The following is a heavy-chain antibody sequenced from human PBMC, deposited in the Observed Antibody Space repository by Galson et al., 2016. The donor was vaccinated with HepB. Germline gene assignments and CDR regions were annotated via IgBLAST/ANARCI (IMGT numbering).Heavy chain of an antibody. CDR3: AREAKIGGHCSGGSCPLDY. CDR2: IHYSGNT. CDR1: GVSISYNDYY. D-gene: IGHD2-15*01. Sequence: SETLSLTCTVSGVSISYNDYYWGWIRQPPGKGLEWIETIHYSGNTYSNPSLKSRVSMSVGMSKNQFFLELSSVTATDTAVYYCAREAKIGGHCSGGSCPLDYWGQGTLVTVS. J-gene: IGHJ4*02. V-gene: IGHV4-39*01.